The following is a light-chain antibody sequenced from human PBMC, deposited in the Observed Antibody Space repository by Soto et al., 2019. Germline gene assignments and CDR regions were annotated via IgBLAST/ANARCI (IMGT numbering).Light chain of an antibody. CDR3: SSYAGSNNFGVL. CDR2: EVT. J-gene: IGLJ3*02. Sequence: QSALTQPPSASGSPGQSVAISCTGTSSDVGGYNYVSWYQQHPGKAPKLMIYEVTKRPSGVPDRFSGSKSDNTASLTVSGLQAEDEDDYYCSSYAGSNNFGVLFGGGTKL. CDR1: SSDVGGYNY. V-gene: IGLV2-8*01.